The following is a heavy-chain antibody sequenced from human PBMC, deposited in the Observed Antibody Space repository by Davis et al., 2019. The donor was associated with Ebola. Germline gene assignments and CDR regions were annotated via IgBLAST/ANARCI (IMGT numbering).Heavy chain of an antibody. CDR1: GFTFDDYG. V-gene: IGHV3-21*01. CDR3: ARDLWNDWGVGY. Sequence: GESLKISCAASGFTFDDYGMSWVRQAPGKGLEWVSSISSSSSYIYYADSVKGRFTISRDNSKNTLYLQMNSLRAEDTAVYYCARDLWNDWGVGYWGQGTLVTVSS. CDR2: ISSSSSYI. J-gene: IGHJ4*02. D-gene: IGHD1-1*01.